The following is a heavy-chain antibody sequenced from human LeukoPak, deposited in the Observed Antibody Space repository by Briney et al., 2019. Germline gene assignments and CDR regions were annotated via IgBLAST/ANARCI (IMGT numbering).Heavy chain of an antibody. CDR2: ISWNSGTI. D-gene: IGHD1-26*01. CDR3: AKGNSGSYSLDWFDP. CDR1: GFTFDDYA. J-gene: IGHJ5*02. V-gene: IGHV3-9*03. Sequence: GGSLRLSCAASGFTFDDYAMHWVRQIPGKGLEWVSGISWNSGTIGYADSVKGRFTIFRDNAKNSLYLQMNSLRAEDMALYYCAKGNSGSYSLDWFDPWGQGTLVTVSS.